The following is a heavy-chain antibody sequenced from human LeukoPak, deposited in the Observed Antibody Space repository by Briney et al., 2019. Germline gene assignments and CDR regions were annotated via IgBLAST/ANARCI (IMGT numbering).Heavy chain of an antibody. Sequence: SETLSLTCTVSGGSISSGGYYWSWIRQHPGKGLEWIGYIYYSGSTYYNPSLKSRVTISVDTSKNQFSLKLSSVTAADTAVYYCARHSRYSSGWDYWGQGTLVTVSS. CDR1: GGSISSGGYY. CDR2: IYYSGST. J-gene: IGHJ4*02. CDR3: ARHSRYSSGWDY. V-gene: IGHV4-31*03. D-gene: IGHD6-19*01.